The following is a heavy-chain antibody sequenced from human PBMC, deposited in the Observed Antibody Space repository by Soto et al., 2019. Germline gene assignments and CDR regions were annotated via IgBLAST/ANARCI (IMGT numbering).Heavy chain of an antibody. J-gene: IGHJ6*02. CDR1: GFTFSSYG. CDR3: ARDRLRYYYGMDV. V-gene: IGHV3-30*03. CDR2: ISYDGSNK. Sequence: RLSCAASGFTFSSYGMHWVRQAPGKGLEWVAVISYDGSNKYYADSVKGRFTISRDNSKNTLYLQMNSLRDEDTAVYYCARDRLRYYYGMDVWGQGTTVTVSS.